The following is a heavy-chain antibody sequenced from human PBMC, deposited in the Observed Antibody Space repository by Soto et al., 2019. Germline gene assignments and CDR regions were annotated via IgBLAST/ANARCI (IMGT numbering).Heavy chain of an antibody. J-gene: IGHJ4*02. CDR2: IYTSGST. CDR3: ASAEWGYDFWSGQAPSLDY. Sequence: SETLSLTCTVSGGSISSYYWSWIRQPAGKGLEWIGRIYTSGSTNYNPSLKSRVTMSVDTSKNQFSLKLSSVTAADTAVYYCASAEWGYDFWSGQAPSLDYWGQGTLVTAPQ. D-gene: IGHD3-3*01. V-gene: IGHV4-4*07. CDR1: GGSISSYY.